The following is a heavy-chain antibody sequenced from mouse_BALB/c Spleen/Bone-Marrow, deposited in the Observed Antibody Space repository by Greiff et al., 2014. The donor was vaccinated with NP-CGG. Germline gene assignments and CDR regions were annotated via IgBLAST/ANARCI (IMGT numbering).Heavy chain of an antibody. J-gene: IGHJ2*01. Sequence: EVQLQQSGAELVRPGALVKLSCNASGFNIKDYYMHWVKQRPEQGLEWIGWIDPENGNTIYDPKFPGKASITADTSSNTAYLQLSSLTSEDAAVYYCSRWVYYGSSYFDYWGQGTTLTVSS. CDR2: IDPENGNT. D-gene: IGHD1-1*01. V-gene: IGHV14-1*02. CDR1: GFNIKDYY. CDR3: SRWVYYGSSYFDY.